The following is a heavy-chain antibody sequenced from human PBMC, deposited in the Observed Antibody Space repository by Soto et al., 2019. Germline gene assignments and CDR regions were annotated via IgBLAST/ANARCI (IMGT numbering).Heavy chain of an antibody. V-gene: IGHV3-49*03. Sequence: GGSLRLSCTASGFTFGDYAMSWFRQAPGKGLEWVGFIRSKAYGGTTEYAASVKGRFTISRDDSKSIAYLQMNSLKTEDTAVYYCTRDRDYYDSSPIIDYWGQGTLVTVSS. CDR3: TRDRDYYDSSPIIDY. J-gene: IGHJ4*02. CDR2: IRSKAYGGTT. CDR1: GFTFGDYA. D-gene: IGHD3-22*01.